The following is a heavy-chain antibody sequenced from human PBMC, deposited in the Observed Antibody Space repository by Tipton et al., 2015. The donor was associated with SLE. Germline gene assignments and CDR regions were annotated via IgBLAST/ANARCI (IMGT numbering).Heavy chain of an antibody. D-gene: IGHD4-11*01. J-gene: IGHJ6*03. CDR3: ARRDDNSNYYYMDV. CDR2: IYYSGST. V-gene: IGHV4-59*07. Sequence: TLSLTCAVYGGSFSGYYWSWIRQPPGKGLEWIGYIYYSGSTNYNPSLKSRVTISVDTSKNQFSLKLSSVTAADTAVYYCARRDDNSNYYYMDVWGKGTTVTVSS. CDR1: GGSFSGYY.